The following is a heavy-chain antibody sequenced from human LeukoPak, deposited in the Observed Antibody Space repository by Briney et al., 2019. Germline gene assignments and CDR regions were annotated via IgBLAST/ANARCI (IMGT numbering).Heavy chain of an antibody. CDR3: ARDLIAAAGMGVFDY. D-gene: IGHD6-13*01. Sequence: ASVKVSCKASGYTFTSYYMHWVRQAPGQGLEWMGIINPSGGSTSYAQKFQGRVTMTRDTSTSTVYMELSSLRSEDTAVYYCARDLIAAAGMGVFDYWGQGTLVTVSS. CDR1: GYTFTSYY. V-gene: IGHV1-46*01. CDR2: INPSGGST. J-gene: IGHJ4*02.